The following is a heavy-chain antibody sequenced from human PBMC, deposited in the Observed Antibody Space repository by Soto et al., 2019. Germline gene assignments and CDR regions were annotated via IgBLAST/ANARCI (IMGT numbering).Heavy chain of an antibody. CDR1: GFTFSSYA. D-gene: IGHD3-16*01. CDR3: AKARGRDYYYGMDV. Sequence: GGSLRLSCAASGFTFSSYAMSWVRQAPGKGLEWVSAISGSGGSTYYADSVKGRFTISRDNSKNTLYLQMNSLRAEDTAVYYCAKARGRDYYYGMDVWGQGTTVTVSS. CDR2: ISGSGGST. J-gene: IGHJ6*02. V-gene: IGHV3-23*01.